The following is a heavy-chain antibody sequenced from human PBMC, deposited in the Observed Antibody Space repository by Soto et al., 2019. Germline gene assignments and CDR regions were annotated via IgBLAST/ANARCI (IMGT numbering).Heavy chain of an antibody. Sequence: EVHLVESGGGLVEPGGSLRLSCAASGFIFHNAWMTWVRQAPGKGLEWVAQIKSSPDGGTADYAAYVKGRFTISRDDSRYNLDLQMNSLRIEDTAVYYCSTAGPRDWYFNLWGRGTLVTVSS. CDR1: GFIFHNAW. J-gene: IGHJ2*01. CDR2: IKSSPDGGTA. V-gene: IGHV3-15*01. CDR3: STAGPRDWYFNL.